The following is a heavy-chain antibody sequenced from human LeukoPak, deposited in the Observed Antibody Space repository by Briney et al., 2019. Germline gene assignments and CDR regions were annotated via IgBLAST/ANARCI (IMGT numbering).Heavy chain of an antibody. Sequence: SETLSLTCTVSGGSISSSSYYWGWIRQPPGKGLEWIGSIYYSGSTYYNPSLKSRVTISVDTSKNQFSLKLSSVTAADTAVYYCARGRGGSSFIYWGQGTLVTVSS. V-gene: IGHV4-39*07. D-gene: IGHD1-26*01. CDR1: GGSISSSSYY. CDR2: IYYSGST. CDR3: ARGRGGSSFIY. J-gene: IGHJ4*02.